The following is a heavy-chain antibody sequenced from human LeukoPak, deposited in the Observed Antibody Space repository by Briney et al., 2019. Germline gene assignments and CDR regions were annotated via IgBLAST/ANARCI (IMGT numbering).Heavy chain of an antibody. D-gene: IGHD3-3*01. CDR2: ISAYNGNT. CDR1: GYTFTSYG. Sequence: GASVKVSCKASGYTFTSYGISWVRQAPGQGLEWMGWISAYNGNTNYAQKLQGRVTMTTDTSTSTAYMELRSLRSDDTAVYYCARGEEVSYYDFWSGYGNFDYWSQGTLVTVSS. CDR3: ARGEEVSYYDFWSGYGNFDY. J-gene: IGHJ4*02. V-gene: IGHV1-18*01.